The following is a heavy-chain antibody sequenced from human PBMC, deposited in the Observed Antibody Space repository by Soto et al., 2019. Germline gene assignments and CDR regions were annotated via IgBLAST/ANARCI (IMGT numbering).Heavy chain of an antibody. V-gene: IGHV4-59*01. CDR3: ARSTGYGDSYFDY. CDR1: GGSITLYY. J-gene: IGHJ4*02. CDR2: MYSSGST. D-gene: IGHD4-17*01. Sequence: SETLSLTCTGSGGSITLYYWNWIRRSPGKGLEWIGYMYSSGSTNYRSSLKSRVTISGDTSKNQFSLRLRSVTAADTAVYFCARSTGYGDSYFDYWGQGALVTVSS.